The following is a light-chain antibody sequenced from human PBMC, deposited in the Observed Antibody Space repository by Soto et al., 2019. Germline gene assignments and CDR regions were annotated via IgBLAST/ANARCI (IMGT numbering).Light chain of an antibody. J-gene: IGKJ3*01. Sequence: EIVLTQSPGTLSLSPGERATLSCRASQSVSSSYLAWYQQKPGQAPRLLIYGASSRATGIPDRFSGSGSGTDFTLTISRLEPEDFAVYYCQPYGSSLFTFVPGTKVDIK. CDR1: QSVSSSY. CDR3: QPYGSSLFT. V-gene: IGKV3-20*01. CDR2: GAS.